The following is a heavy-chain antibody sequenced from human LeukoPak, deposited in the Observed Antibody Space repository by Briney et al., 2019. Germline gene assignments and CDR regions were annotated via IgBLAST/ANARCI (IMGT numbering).Heavy chain of an antibody. CDR2: INWNGGST. Sequence: GGSLRLSCAASGFTFDDYGMSWVRQAPGKGLEWVSGINWNGGSTGYADSVKGRFNISRDNAKNSLYLQMNSLRAEDKALYYCARDEVLGYCSSTSCYTSYMDVWGKGTTVTVSS. J-gene: IGHJ6*03. CDR3: ARDEVLGYCSSTSCYTSYMDV. V-gene: IGHV3-20*04. D-gene: IGHD2-2*02. CDR1: GFTFDDYG.